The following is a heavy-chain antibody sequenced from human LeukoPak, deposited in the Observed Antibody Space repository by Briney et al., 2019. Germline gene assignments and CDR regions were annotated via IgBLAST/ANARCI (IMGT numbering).Heavy chain of an antibody. V-gene: IGHV4-59*01. D-gene: IGHD3-3*01. CDR3: ARTRLEWLSPYYYYMDV. Sequence: PSETLSLTCTVSGGSISSYYWSWIRQPPGKGLEWIGYIYYSGSTNYNPSLKSRVTISVDTSKNQFSLKLSSVTAADTAVYYCARTRLEWLSPYYYYMDVWGKGTTVTVSS. CDR1: GGSISSYY. J-gene: IGHJ6*03. CDR2: IYYSGST.